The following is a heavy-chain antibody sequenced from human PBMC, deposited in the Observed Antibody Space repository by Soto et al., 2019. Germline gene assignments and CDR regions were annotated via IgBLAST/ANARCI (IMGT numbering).Heavy chain of an antibody. J-gene: IGHJ5*02. CDR3: ARVYDFWSGYYWFDP. CDR1: GVSISSYY. Sequence: TLSLTCTVSGVSISSYYWSWIRQPPGKGLEWIAYIYYSGITDYNPSLKSRVTISVDTSKNQLSLKLSSVTAADTAVYYCARVYDFWSGYYWFDPWGQGTQVTVSS. D-gene: IGHD3-3*01. CDR2: IYYSGIT. V-gene: IGHV4-59*01.